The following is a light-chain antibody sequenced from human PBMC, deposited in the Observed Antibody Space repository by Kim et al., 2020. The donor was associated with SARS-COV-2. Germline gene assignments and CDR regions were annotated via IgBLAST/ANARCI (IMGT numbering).Light chain of an antibody. V-gene: IGKV3D-15*01. CDR3: HQNNNWPPST. CDR1: ESVSSK. CDR2: GAA. J-gene: IGKJ1*01. Sequence: SPGERAPLSCRARESVSSKVAWHQPKPGQATRLLIYGAAIGATGVQARFSAGGAGIELTFTISRLQSEEFAVQYCHQNNNWPPSTFGQGTKVDIK.